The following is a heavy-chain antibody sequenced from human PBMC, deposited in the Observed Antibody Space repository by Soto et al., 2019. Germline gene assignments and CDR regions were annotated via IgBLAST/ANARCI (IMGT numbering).Heavy chain of an antibody. V-gene: IGHV4-31*03. Sequence: SETLSLTCTVSGGSVSSAGYYWSWIRQHPGGGLEWIGYIYYSGSTDYNPSLKSRVTISVDMSKNQFSLKLRSVTAADTAVYYFARDTSGYCSGANCFSRMDNWGQGTLLTVSS. J-gene: IGHJ4*02. D-gene: IGHD2-15*01. CDR1: GGSVSSAGYY. CDR3: ARDTSGYCSGANCFSRMDN. CDR2: IYYSGST.